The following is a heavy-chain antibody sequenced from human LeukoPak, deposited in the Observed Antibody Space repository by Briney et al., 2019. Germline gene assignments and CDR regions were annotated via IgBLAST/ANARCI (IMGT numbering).Heavy chain of an antibody. CDR2: ISGSGGST. CDR1: GFTFSSYA. J-gene: IGHJ5*02. CDR3: AKEGDSSGYVS. Sequence: GGSLRLSCAASGFTFSSYAMSWVRQAPGKGLEWVSAISGSGGSTYYTDSVEGRFTISRDNSENTLYLQMDSLRADDTAVYYCAKEGDSSGYVSWGQGTLVTVSS. V-gene: IGHV3-23*01. D-gene: IGHD3-22*01.